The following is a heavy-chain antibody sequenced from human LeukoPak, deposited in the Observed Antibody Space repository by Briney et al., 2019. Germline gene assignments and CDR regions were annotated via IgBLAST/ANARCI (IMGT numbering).Heavy chain of an antibody. J-gene: IGHJ4*02. D-gene: IGHD3-22*01. Sequence: SVKVSCKASGGTFSSYAISWVRQAPGQGLEWMGGIIPIFGTANYAQKFQGRVTITADESTSTANMELSSLRSEDTAVYYCARGTGDSSGYYPHYWGQGTLVTVSS. CDR2: IIPIFGTA. CDR1: GGTFSSYA. V-gene: IGHV1-69*01. CDR3: ARGTGDSSGYYPHY.